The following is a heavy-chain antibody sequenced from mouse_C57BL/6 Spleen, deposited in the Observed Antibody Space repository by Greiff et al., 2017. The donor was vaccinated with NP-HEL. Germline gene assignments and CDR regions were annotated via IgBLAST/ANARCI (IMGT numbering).Heavy chain of an antibody. J-gene: IGHJ4*01. CDR1: GFNIKNTY. CDR3: AREDDYDEGYYAMDY. V-gene: IGHV14-3*01. D-gene: IGHD2-4*01. CDR2: IDTANGNT. Sequence: EVKLQESVAELVRPGASVKLSCTASGFNIKNTYMPWVKQRPEQGLEWIGRIDTANGNTKYAPKFQGQATITADTSSTTAYLQLSSLTSEDTAIYYGAREDDYDEGYYAMDYWGQGTSVTVSA.